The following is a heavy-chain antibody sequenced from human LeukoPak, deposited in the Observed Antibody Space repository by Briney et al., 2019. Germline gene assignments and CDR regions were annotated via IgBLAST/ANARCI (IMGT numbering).Heavy chain of an antibody. Sequence: GGSLRLSCAASGFTFSSYSMNWVRQAPGKGLEWVSSISSSSSCIYYADSVKGRFTISRDNAKNSLYLQMNSLRAEDTAVYYCARSLGRVPAAFYGMDVWGQGTTVTVSS. V-gene: IGHV3-21*01. CDR3: ARSLGRVPAAFYGMDV. CDR1: GFTFSSYS. CDR2: ISSSSSCI. J-gene: IGHJ6*02. D-gene: IGHD2-2*01.